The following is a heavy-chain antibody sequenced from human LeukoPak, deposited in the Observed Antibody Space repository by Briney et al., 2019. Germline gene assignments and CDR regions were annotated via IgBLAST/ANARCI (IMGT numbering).Heavy chain of an antibody. CDR2: IFYSGST. CDR1: GGTISTYY. D-gene: IGHD1-26*01. CDR3: ARGNSGSYYAMDV. Sequence: PSETLSLTCTVSGGTISTYYWSWVRQPPGKGLEWIGYIFYSGSTNYNASPESRATISVDTSKNQFSLKLSSVTAADTAVYYCARGNSGSYYAMDVWGQGTTVTVSS. J-gene: IGHJ6*02. V-gene: IGHV4-59*01.